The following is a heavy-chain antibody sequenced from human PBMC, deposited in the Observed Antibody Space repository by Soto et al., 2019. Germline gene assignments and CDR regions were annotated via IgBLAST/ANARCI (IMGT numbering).Heavy chain of an antibody. D-gene: IGHD3-10*01. CDR3: ARVSYYGSGSYYNLNYYGMDV. J-gene: IGHJ6*02. CDR1: GYTFTSYY. Sequence: ASVKVSCKASGYTFTSYYMHWVRQAPGQGLEWMGIINPSGGSTSYAQKFQGRVTMTRDTSTSTAYMELSSLRSEDTAVYYCARVSYYGSGSYYNLNYYGMDVWGQGTTVTVSS. CDR2: INPSGGST. V-gene: IGHV1-46*01.